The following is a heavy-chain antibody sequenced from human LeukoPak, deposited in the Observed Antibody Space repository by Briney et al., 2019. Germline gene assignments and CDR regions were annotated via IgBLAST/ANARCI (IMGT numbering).Heavy chain of an antibody. Sequence: ASVKVSCKASGYTFTSYGISWVRQAPGQGLEWMRWISAYNGNTNYAQKLQGRVTMTTDTSTSTAYMELRSLRSDDTAVYYCARDRGSIVGAHHYYYYMDVWGKGTTVTVSS. J-gene: IGHJ6*03. V-gene: IGHV1-18*01. CDR1: GYTFTSYG. CDR2: ISAYNGNT. CDR3: ARDRGSIVGAHHYYYYMDV. D-gene: IGHD1-26*01.